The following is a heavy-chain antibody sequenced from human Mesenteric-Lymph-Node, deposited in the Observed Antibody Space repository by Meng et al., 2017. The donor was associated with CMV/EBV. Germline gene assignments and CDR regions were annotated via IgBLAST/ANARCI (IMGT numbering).Heavy chain of an antibody. D-gene: IGHD5-12*01. V-gene: IGHV4-4*02. Sequence: SGGSISSSNWWSGVRQPPGKGLEWIGEIYHSGSTNYNPSLKSRVTISVDKSKNQFSLKLSSVTAADTAVYYCARGRGGGYDFAFDYWGQGTLVTVSS. CDR3: ARGRGGGYDFAFDY. CDR1: GGSISSSNW. CDR2: IYHSGST. J-gene: IGHJ4*02.